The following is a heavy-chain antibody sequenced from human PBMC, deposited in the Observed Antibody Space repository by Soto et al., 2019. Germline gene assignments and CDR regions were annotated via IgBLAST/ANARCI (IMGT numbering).Heavy chain of an antibody. V-gene: IGHV3-48*03. J-gene: IGHJ4*02. Sequence: PGGSLRLSCAAFGFTFSSHEMNWVRQAPGKGLEWISYISGSGVTTYYADSVRGRFIVSRDNAQESLFLQMNSLRVEDTAIYYCARGGVYWGQGTLVTVSS. D-gene: IGHD2-8*01. CDR2: ISGSGVTT. CDR1: GFTFSSHE. CDR3: ARGGVY.